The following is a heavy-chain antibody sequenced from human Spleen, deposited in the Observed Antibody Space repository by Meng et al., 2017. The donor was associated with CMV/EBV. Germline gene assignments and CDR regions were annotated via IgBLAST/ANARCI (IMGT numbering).Heavy chain of an antibody. CDR3: TRLYCTSDDCYTMAS. CDR1: GFTFSSYG. D-gene: IGHD2-2*02. V-gene: IGHV3-73*01. Sequence: GESLKISCAASGFTFSSYGMHWVRQAPGKGLEWVGRIRNKAKSHATAYAASVQGRFSISRDDSKNTASLQMNSLRSEDTAVYYCTRLYCTSDDCYTMASWGQGTLVTVSS. CDR2: IRNKAKSHAT. J-gene: IGHJ5*02.